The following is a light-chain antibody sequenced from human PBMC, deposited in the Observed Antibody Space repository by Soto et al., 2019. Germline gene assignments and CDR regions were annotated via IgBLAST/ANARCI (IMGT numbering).Light chain of an antibody. J-gene: IGLJ2*01. CDR2: EVD. CDR3: ASYAGSDNLV. V-gene: IGLV2-8*01. CDR1: SSDVGGYNF. Sequence: QLVLTQPPSASGSPGQSVTISCTGTSSDVGGYNFVSWYQHHPGKAPKLIIYEVDKRPSGVPDRFSGSKSGNTASLTVSGLQTEDEADYYCASYAGSDNLVFGGGTQLTVL.